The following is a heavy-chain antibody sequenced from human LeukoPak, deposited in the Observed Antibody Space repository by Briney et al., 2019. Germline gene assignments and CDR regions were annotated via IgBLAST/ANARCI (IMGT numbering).Heavy chain of an antibody. CDR1: GFTVSSNY. D-gene: IGHD3-16*01. J-gene: IGHJ4*02. V-gene: IGHV3-53*01. Sequence: GGSLRLSCAVSGFTVSSNYMSWVRQAPGKGLEWGSVIYSGGSTYYADSVKGRFTISRDNSKNTLYLQMNSLRAEDTAVYYCARSGAFGGGYDYWGQGTLVTVSS. CDR3: ARSGAFGGGYDY. CDR2: IYSGGST.